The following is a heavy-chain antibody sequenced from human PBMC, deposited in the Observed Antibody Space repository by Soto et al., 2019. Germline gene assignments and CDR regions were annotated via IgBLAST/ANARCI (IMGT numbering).Heavy chain of an antibody. CDR1: GGTFSSYA. Sequence: GASVKVSCKASGGTFSSYAISWVRQAPGQGLEWMGGIIPIFGTANYAQKFLGRVTITADESTSTAYMELSSLRSEDTAVYYCARGGGSANWGMGLDYYYYYGMDVWGQGTTVTVSS. V-gene: IGHV1-69*13. J-gene: IGHJ6*02. D-gene: IGHD7-27*01. CDR3: ARGGGSANWGMGLDYYYYYGMDV. CDR2: IIPIFGTA.